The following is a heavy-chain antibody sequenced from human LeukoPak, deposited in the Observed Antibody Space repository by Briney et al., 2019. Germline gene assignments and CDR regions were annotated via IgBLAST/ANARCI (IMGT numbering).Heavy chain of an antibody. D-gene: IGHD1-26*01. V-gene: IGHV1-18*01. J-gene: IGHJ4*02. Sequence: GASVKVSCKAPGYTFTNYRISWVRQAPGQGLEWMGWISAYNGNTNYAQKLQGRVTMTTDTSTSTAYMELRSLRSDDTAVYYCARRIVGASCMDYWGQGTLVTVSS. CDR3: ARRIVGASCMDY. CDR2: ISAYNGNT. CDR1: GYTFTNYR.